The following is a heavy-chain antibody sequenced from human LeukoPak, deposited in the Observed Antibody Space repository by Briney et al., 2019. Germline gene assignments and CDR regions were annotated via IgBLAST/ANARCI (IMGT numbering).Heavy chain of an antibody. CDR3: ARADAHDSSGYWFDP. Sequence: SETLSLTCTVSGYSISTGYYWGWIRQHPGKGLEWIGYIYYSGSTYYNPSLKSRVTISVDTSKNQFSLKLSSVTAADTAVYYCARADAHDSSGYWFDPWGQGTLVTVSS. D-gene: IGHD3-22*01. CDR1: GYSISTGYY. V-gene: IGHV4-31*03. CDR2: IYYSGST. J-gene: IGHJ5*02.